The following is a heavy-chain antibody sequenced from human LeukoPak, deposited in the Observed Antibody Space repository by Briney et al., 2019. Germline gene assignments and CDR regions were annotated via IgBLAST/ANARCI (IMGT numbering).Heavy chain of an antibody. CDR1: GGSISYYY. V-gene: IGHV4-59*01. Sequence: SETLSLTCTVSGGSISYYYWTWIRQSPGKGLEWIGQIYYTGSTYYNPSLKRRVTISVDTSRNQFSLNLTSVPAADTAVYYCARGGTYNDILSFDPWGQGTLVTVSS. CDR3: ARGGTYNDILSFDP. CDR2: IYYTGST. D-gene: IGHD3-9*01. J-gene: IGHJ5*02.